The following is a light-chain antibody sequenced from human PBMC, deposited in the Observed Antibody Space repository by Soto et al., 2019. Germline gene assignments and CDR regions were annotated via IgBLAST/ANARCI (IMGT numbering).Light chain of an antibody. Sequence: VLTQSPATLSVSPGERVTLSCRASQSVSSLLAWYQQIPGQAHRLLIYSTSTRATGIPARFSGSGSGTELTITIGGLESEDGEIDDGQQYQYWPYTFCQGAKV. J-gene: IGKJ2*01. CDR2: STS. CDR3: QQYQYWPYT. V-gene: IGKV3-15*01. CDR1: QSVSSL.